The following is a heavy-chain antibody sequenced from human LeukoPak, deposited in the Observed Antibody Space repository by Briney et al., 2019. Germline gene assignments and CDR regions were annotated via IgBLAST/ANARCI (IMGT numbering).Heavy chain of an antibody. J-gene: IGHJ4*02. CDR2: ISSSSSYI. V-gene: IGHV3-21*01. Sequence: GGSLRLSCAASGFTFSSYSMNWVRQAPGKGLEWVSSISSSSSYIYYADSVKGRFTISRDNAKNSLYLQMNSLRAEDTAVYYCARGEEGRGYYDSSGYYVYWGQGTLVTVSS. CDR3: ARGEEGRGYYDSSGYYVY. D-gene: IGHD3-22*01. CDR1: GFTFSSYS.